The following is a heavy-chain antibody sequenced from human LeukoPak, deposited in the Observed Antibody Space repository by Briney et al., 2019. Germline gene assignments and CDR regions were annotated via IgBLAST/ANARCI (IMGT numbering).Heavy chain of an antibody. CDR2: ISSSSSYI. Sequence: GGSPRLSCAASGFTFSSYSMNWVRQAPGKGLEWVSSISSSSSYIYYADSVKGRFTISRDNAKNSLYLQMNSLRAEDTAVYYCARDAITMVRGVIGWFDPWGQGTLVTVSS. V-gene: IGHV3-21*01. CDR3: ARDAITMVRGVIGWFDP. J-gene: IGHJ5*02. CDR1: GFTFSSYS. D-gene: IGHD3-10*01.